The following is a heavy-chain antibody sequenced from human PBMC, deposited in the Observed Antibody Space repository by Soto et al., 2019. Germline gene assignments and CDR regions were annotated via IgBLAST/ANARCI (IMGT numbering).Heavy chain of an antibody. J-gene: IGHJ5*02. CDR3: ARRGYSYGPYNWFDP. CDR2: INHSGST. D-gene: IGHD5-18*01. CDR1: GGSFSGYY. Sequence: QVQLQQWGAGLLKPSETLSLTCAVYGGSFSGYYWSWIRQPPGKGLEWIGEINHSGSTNYNPSLKSRVTISVDTSKNQFALKRSSVTAADTAVYYGARRGYSYGPYNWFDPWGQGTLVTDSS. V-gene: IGHV4-34*01.